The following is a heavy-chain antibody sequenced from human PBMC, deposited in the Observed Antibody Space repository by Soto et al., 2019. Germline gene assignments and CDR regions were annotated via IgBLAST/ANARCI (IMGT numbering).Heavy chain of an antibody. CDR2: IYQSGST. CDR3: ARGFGAPSHGMEV. J-gene: IGHJ6*02. V-gene: IGHV4-30-2*06. D-gene: IGHD3-16*01. Sequence: QLQLQESGSGLVKPSQTLSLTCAVSGGSISSGGYSWSWIRQSPGKGLEWIGYIYQSGSTYYNPSLKSRVTISVDRSKNQFSLKLSSVTAADTAVYYCARGFGAPSHGMEVWGQGTTVTVSS. CDR1: GGSISSGGYS.